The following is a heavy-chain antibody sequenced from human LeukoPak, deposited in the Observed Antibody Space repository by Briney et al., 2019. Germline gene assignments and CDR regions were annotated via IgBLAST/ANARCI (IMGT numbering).Heavy chain of an antibody. Sequence: PGGSLRLSCAASGFTFSNYGMHWVRQAPGKGLEWVSVISFDGSAKYYADSVKGRFTISRDNSKNTLYLQMTSLRAEDTAVYYCATSYDILIGYFGSWGQGTPVTVSS. V-gene: IGHV3-30*03. CDR3: ATSYDILIGYFGS. CDR1: GFTFSNYG. D-gene: IGHD3-9*01. CDR2: ISFDGSAK. J-gene: IGHJ4*02.